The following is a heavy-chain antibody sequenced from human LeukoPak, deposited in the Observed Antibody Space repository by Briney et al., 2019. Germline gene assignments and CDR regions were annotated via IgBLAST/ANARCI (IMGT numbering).Heavy chain of an antibody. CDR2: IWNDGSET. CDR1: GFIFSNYG. V-gene: IGHV3-33*03. D-gene: IGHD4/OR15-4a*01. Sequence: PGRSLRLSCAASGFIFSNYGMHWVRQAPGKRLEWVAVIWNDGSETFHADSVKGRFSISRDNAKNSLYLQMDSLSAEDTAVYYCVKEDHYGDAGDAFDIWGRGTMVTVSS. J-gene: IGHJ3*02. CDR3: VKEDHYGDAGDAFDI.